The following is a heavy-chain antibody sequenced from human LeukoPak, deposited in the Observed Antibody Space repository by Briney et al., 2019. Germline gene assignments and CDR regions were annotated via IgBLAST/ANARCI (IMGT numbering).Heavy chain of an antibody. Sequence: GGSLRLSCAASGFTFSSYSMNWVRPAPGKGLEWVSSISSSSSYIYYADSVKGRFTISRDNAKNSLYLQMKSLRAEDTAVYYCARDGVVAAAGGWFDPWGQGTLVTVSS. V-gene: IGHV3-21*01. D-gene: IGHD6-13*01. CDR2: ISSSSSYI. CDR1: GFTFSSYS. CDR3: ARDGVVAAAGGWFDP. J-gene: IGHJ5*02.